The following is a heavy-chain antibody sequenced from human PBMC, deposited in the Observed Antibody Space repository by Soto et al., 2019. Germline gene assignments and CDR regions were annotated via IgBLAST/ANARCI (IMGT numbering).Heavy chain of an antibody. CDR3: AKDSVRNWHYFGYFGSQSQTTKKPGDDGFDI. V-gene: IGHV3-30*18. Sequence: PGRALTLSCARCGCTFSSYARHRVRQAQSKGLEWVALISFNGANGYHADSVKGRVTISRDNSKNMLYLQMNSLRTEDTAVYYCAKDSVRNWHYFGYFGSQSQTTKKPGDDGFDIWGQGTMVTVSS. J-gene: IGHJ3*02. CDR1: GCTFSSYA. CDR2: ISFNGANG. D-gene: IGHD1-7*01.